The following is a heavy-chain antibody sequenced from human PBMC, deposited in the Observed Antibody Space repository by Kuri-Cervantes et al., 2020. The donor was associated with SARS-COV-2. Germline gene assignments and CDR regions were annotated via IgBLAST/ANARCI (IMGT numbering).Heavy chain of an antibody. J-gene: IGHJ4*02. Sequence: LSLTCAVYGGSFSGYYWSWIRQPPGKGLEWVSAISGIIASTFYADSVKGRFTISRDNSKNTLYLHMNSLRAEDTALYYCAKAGAGYSSAWVDYWGQGTLVTVSS. D-gene: IGHD6-19*01. CDR1: GGSFSGYY. CDR3: AKAGAGYSSAWVDY. V-gene: IGHV3-23*01. CDR2: ISGIIAST.